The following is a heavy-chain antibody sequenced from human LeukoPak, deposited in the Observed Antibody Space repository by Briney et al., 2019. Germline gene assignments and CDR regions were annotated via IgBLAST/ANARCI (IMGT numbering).Heavy chain of an antibody. Sequence: VASVKVSCKASGYTFTSYDINWVRQATGQGLEWMGWMNPNSGNTGYAQKFQGRVTMTRNTSISTAYMELSSLRSEDTAVYYCARGLKGYVSSAFDIWGQGTMVTVSS. CDR3: ARGLKGYVSSAFDI. D-gene: IGHD5-12*01. CDR2: MNPNSGNT. V-gene: IGHV1-8*02. CDR1: GYTFTSYD. J-gene: IGHJ3*02.